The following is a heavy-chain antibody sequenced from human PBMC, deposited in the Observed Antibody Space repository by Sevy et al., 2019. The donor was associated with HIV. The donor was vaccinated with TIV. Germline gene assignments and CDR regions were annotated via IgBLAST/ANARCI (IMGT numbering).Heavy chain of an antibody. J-gene: IGHJ4*02. Sequence: SETLSLTCTVSGGSISSYCCNWIRQSPGKGLEWIGYMCHTGITNYNPSLKSRVTISLDTPRNQFSLRLSSVTAADTAVYYCARAGHSYGLFDYWGQGTLVTVSS. CDR3: ARAGHSYGLFDY. D-gene: IGHD5-18*01. CDR2: MCHTGIT. CDR1: GGSISSYC. V-gene: IGHV4-59*13.